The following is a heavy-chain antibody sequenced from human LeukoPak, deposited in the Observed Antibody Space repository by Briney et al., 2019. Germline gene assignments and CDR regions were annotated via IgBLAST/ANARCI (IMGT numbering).Heavy chain of an antibody. J-gene: IGHJ4*02. Sequence: GGSLRLSCAASGFTVSSSYMSWVRQAPGKGLEWVSVIYAGGTTYYPDSVKGRFTISRDNSKNTLYPQMDSLRSEDTAVYYCATNGYSGTYNRYFDSWGQGTMVTVSS. D-gene: IGHD1-26*01. CDR2: IYAGGTT. V-gene: IGHV3-53*05. CDR1: GFTVSSSY. CDR3: ATNGYSGTYNRYFDS.